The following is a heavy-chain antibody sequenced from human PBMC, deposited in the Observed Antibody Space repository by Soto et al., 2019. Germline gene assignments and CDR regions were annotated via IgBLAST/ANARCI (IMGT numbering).Heavy chain of an antibody. Sequence: QVQLVESGGGVVQPGRSLRLSCAASGFTFSSYGMHWVRQAPGKGLEWVAVIWYDGSNKYYADSVKGRFTISRDNSKNTLHLQMNSLRAEDTAVYYCAREGLAVASAGEDCDYWGQGTLVTVSS. D-gene: IGHD6-19*01. J-gene: IGHJ4*02. CDR1: GFTFSSYG. CDR2: IWYDGSNK. CDR3: AREGLAVASAGEDCDY. V-gene: IGHV3-33*01.